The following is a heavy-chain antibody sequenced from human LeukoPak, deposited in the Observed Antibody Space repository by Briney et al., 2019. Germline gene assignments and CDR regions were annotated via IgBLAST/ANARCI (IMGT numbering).Heavy chain of an antibody. J-gene: IGHJ4*02. Sequence: PGGSLRLSCAASGFTFNSYSMSWVRQAPGKGLEWVSYISSSSSVISYGDSVRGRFTISRDNAKKSVYLQMNSLRAEDTAVYYCASPQYTYGDPPRYWGQETLVTVSS. V-gene: IGHV3-48*01. CDR3: ASPQYTYGDPPRY. CDR2: ISSSSSVI. CDR1: GFTFNSYS. D-gene: IGHD3-16*01.